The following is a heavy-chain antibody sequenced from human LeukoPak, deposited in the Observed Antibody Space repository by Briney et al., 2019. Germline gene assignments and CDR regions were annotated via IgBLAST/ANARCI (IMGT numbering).Heavy chain of an antibody. V-gene: IGHV4-61*02. D-gene: IGHD6-13*01. J-gene: IGHJ3*02. CDR1: GGSISSGSYY. CDR2: IYTSGST. Sequence: SETLSLTCTVSGGSISSGSYYWSWIRQPAGKGLEWIGRIYTSGSTNYNPSLKSRVTMSVDTSKNQFSLKLSSVTAADTAVYYCAVSSWFLFAFDIWGQGTMVTVSS. CDR3: AVSSWFLFAFDI.